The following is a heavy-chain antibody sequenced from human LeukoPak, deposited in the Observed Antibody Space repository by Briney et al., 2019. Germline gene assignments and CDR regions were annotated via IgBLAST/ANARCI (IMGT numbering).Heavy chain of an antibody. V-gene: IGHV3-7*01. D-gene: IGHD1-14*01. Sequence: GGSLRLSCAGSGFTLSSYWMSWVRQAPGRGLEWVANMKPDGSEKYYVDSVKGRFTISRDNAKNSLYLQMNSLRAEDTAVYYCARSGAGSDYWGQGTLVTVSS. CDR3: ARSGAGSDY. CDR2: MKPDGSEK. J-gene: IGHJ4*02. CDR1: GFTLSSYW.